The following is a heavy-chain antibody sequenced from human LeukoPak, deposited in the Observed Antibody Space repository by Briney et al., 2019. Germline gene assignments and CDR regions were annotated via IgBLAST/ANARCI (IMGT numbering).Heavy chain of an antibody. D-gene: IGHD3-22*01. CDR2: ISGSGGST. CDR1: GFTFSSYA. V-gene: IGHV3-23*01. J-gene: IGHJ3*02. Sequence: GGSLRLSCSASGFTFSSYAMSWVRQAPGKGLEWVSAISGSGGSTYYADSVKGRFTISRDNSKNTLYLQMNSLRAEDTAVYYCARGYYGSSGLRLDAFDIWGQGTMVTVSS. CDR3: ARGYYGSSGLRLDAFDI.